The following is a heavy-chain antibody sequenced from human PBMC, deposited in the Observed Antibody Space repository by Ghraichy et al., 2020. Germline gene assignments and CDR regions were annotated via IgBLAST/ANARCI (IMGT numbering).Heavy chain of an antibody. J-gene: IGHJ6*02. CDR2: INHSGST. CDR1: GGTFSDYQ. Sequence: SETLSLTCAVYGGTFSDYQWTWIRQPPGEGLEWIGDINHSGSTNYNVSLKSRVIISLDTSTNQFSLKLRSVTAADTAVYYCARATIRDGMDVWGQGTTVTVSS. D-gene: IGHD5-24*01. CDR3: ARATIRDGMDV. V-gene: IGHV4-34*01.